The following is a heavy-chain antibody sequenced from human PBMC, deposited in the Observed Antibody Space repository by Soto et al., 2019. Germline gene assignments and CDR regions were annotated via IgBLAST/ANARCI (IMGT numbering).Heavy chain of an antibody. J-gene: IGHJ4*02. CDR2: IYYSGST. CDR3: ARLNDGRVAARPDY. CDR1: GGSISSSSYY. D-gene: IGHD6-6*01. V-gene: IGHV4-39*01. Sequence: SQTLSLTCTVSGGSISSSSYYWGWIRQPPGKGLEWIGSIYYSGSTYYNPSLKSRVTISVDTSKNQFSLKLSSVTAADTAVYYCARLNDGRVAARPDYWGQGTLVTVSS.